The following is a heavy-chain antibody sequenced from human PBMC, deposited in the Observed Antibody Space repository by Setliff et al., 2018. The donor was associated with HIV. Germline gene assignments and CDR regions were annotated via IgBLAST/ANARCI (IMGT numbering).Heavy chain of an antibody. D-gene: IGHD2-21*01. V-gene: IGHV3-15*01. Sequence: PGGSLRLSCAASGFTISNVWMTWVRQAPGKGLEWVGRIKIKTDGGTIDYAAPVKGRFTISRDDSKNTLYLQMNSLKIEDTAVYYCTTGTRLVDWGQGALVTVS. CDR3: TTGTRLVD. CDR1: GFTISNVW. CDR2: IKIKTDGGTI. J-gene: IGHJ4*02.